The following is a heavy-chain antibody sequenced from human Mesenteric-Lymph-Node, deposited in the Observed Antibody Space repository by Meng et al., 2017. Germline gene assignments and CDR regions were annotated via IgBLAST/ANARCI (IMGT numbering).Heavy chain of an antibody. D-gene: IGHD5-24*01. J-gene: IGHJ4*02. Sequence: QVQLQQWGAGLLKPSETLSLPCAVYGGSFSGYYWSWIRQPPGKGLEWIGELNHSGSTNYNPSLKSRVTISVDTSKNQFSLKLSSVTAADTAVYYCARRWLQLNYWGQGTVVTVSS. CDR2: LNHSGST. CDR3: ARRWLQLNY. V-gene: IGHV4-34*01. CDR1: GGSFSGYY.